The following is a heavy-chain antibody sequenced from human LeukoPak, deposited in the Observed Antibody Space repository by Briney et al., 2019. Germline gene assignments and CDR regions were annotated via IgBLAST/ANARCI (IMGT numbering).Heavy chain of an antibody. CDR2: INAGNGNT. Sequence: GASVKVSCKASGYTCTSYAMHWVRQAPGQRLEWMGWINAGNGNTKHSQKFQGRVTITRDTSASTAYMELSSLRSEDTAVYYRARDPSDLLWFGELFVWFDPWGQGTLVTVSS. CDR1: GYTCTSYA. D-gene: IGHD3-10*01. J-gene: IGHJ5*02. CDR3: ARDPSDLLWFGELFVWFDP. V-gene: IGHV1-3*01.